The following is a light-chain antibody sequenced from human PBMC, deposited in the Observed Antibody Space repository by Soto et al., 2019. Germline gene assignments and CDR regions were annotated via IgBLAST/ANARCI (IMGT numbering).Light chain of an antibody. Sequence: QAVVTQEPSLTVSPGGTVTLTCGSSTGPVTSGHYPYWLQQKPGQAPRTLIYDTSNKHSWTPARFSGSLLGGKAALTLSGAQPEDDADYYCLLSFHGASVSVVFGGGTKLTVL. J-gene: IGLJ2*01. CDR2: DTS. V-gene: IGLV7-46*01. CDR1: TGPVTSGHY. CDR3: LLSFHGASVSVV.